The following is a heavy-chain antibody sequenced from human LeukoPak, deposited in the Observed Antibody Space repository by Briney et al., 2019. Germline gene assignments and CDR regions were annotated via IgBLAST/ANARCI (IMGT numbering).Heavy chain of an antibody. V-gene: IGHV3-48*01. CDR2: ISSSSSTI. J-gene: IGHJ4*02. D-gene: IGHD5-12*01. CDR1: GFTFSSYG. CDR3: ARVGAHSGYDSDY. Sequence: PGGSLRLSCAASGFTFSSYGMHWVRQAPGKGLEWVSYISSSSSTIYYADSVKGRFTISRDNAKNSLYLQMNSLRAEDTAVYYCARVGAHSGYDSDYWGQGTLVTVSS.